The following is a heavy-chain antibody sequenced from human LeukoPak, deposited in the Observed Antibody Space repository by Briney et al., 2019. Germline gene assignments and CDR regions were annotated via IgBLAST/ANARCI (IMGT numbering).Heavy chain of an antibody. D-gene: IGHD3-22*01. CDR2: INPNSGGT. CDR3: ARDQFYYDSSGYYKYYFDY. V-gene: IGHV1-2*06. Sequence: ASVKVSCKASGYTFSGYYMRWVRQAPGQGLEWMGRINPNSGGTNYAQKFQGRVTMTRDTSISTAYMELSRLRSDDTAVYYCARDQFYYDSSGYYKYYFDYWGQGTLVTVSS. CDR1: GYTFSGYY. J-gene: IGHJ4*02.